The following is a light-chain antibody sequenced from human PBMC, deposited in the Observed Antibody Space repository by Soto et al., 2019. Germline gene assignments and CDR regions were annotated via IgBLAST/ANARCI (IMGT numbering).Light chain of an antibody. CDR3: QKRSSGTLT. CDR1: QSVTRY. CDR2: DAS. Sequence: EIVLTQSPATLSLSPGERATLSCRASQSVTRYLAWYQQRPGQTPRLLIYDASNRATGIPARFSGSGSGTDFTLSISSLEPEDFAVYYCQKRSSGTLTFGHGTKVEIK. J-gene: IGKJ3*01. V-gene: IGKV3-11*01.